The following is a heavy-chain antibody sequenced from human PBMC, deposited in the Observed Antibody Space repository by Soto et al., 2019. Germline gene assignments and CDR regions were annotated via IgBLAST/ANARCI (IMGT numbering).Heavy chain of an antibody. CDR1: GFTFRSFT. Sequence: PGGSLRLSCAAPGFTFRSFTMNWVRQAPGKGLEWVSTISSNSAYIYYTDALRGRFTISRDNAKNSLHLQINSLRAEDTAVYYCTRDASRDSSARGWFDPWGPGTLVTVYS. D-gene: IGHD6-13*01. V-gene: IGHV3-21*01. CDR2: ISSNSAYI. J-gene: IGHJ5*02. CDR3: TRDASRDSSARGWFDP.